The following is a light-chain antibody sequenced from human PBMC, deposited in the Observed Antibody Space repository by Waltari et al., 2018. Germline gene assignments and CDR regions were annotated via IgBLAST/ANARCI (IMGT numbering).Light chain of an antibody. CDR3: QQRSNWPPIT. J-gene: IGKJ5*01. V-gene: IGKV3-11*01. CDR1: QSVSSY. Sequence: EIVLTQSPATLSLSPGERATLSCRASQSVSSYLAWYQQKPGQAPRLLIYDASNRATGIPARFSGSGSVTDFTLTISSLEPEDFAVYYCQQRSNWPPITFGQGTRLEIK. CDR2: DAS.